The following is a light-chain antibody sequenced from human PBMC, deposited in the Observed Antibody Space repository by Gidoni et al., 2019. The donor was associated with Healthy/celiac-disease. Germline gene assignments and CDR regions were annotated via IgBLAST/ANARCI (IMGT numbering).Light chain of an antibody. Sequence: DIQMTQSPSSLSASVGDRVTITCPASQSISSYLKCYQQKPETAPKLLIYAASSLQSGVPSRFSSSGSGTDFTLTISSLQPEDVATYYYQQSYSTPYTFGQGTKLEIK. CDR1: QSISSY. J-gene: IGKJ2*01. CDR2: AAS. CDR3: QQSYSTPYT. V-gene: IGKV1-39*01.